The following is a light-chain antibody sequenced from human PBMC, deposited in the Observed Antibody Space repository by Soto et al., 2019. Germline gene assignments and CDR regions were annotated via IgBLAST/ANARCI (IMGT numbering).Light chain of an antibody. CDR3: SSYTDRKNLV. J-gene: IGLJ1*01. V-gene: IGLV2-14*01. Sequence: QSVLTQPASVSGSPGQSITISCTGASSDVGGYNSVSWYQQHPGKAPKLMIYEVSNRPSGVSYRFSGSKSGNTASLTISGLQAEDEADYYCSSYTDRKNLVFGTGTKVTVL. CDR1: SSDVGGYNS. CDR2: EVS.